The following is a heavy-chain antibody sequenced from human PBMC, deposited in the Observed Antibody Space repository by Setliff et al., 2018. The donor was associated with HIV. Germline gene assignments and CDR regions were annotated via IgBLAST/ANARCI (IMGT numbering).Heavy chain of an antibody. CDR3: ASSGYNYGGYYMDV. D-gene: IGHD5-18*01. Sequence: SVKVSCKASGGTFSSSAISWVRQAPGQGLEWMGGIIPIFDTANYAQKFQGRVTVTTDESTSTAYMQLSSLRSDDTAVYYCASSGYNYGGYYMDVWGKGTTVTVSS. CDR1: GGTFSSSA. CDR2: IIPIFDTA. V-gene: IGHV1-69*05. J-gene: IGHJ6*03.